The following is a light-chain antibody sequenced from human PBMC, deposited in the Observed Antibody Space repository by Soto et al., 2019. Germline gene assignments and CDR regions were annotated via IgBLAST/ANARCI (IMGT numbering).Light chain of an antibody. CDR3: SSYTISNTLV. Sequence: QSALTQPASVSGSPGQSITISCTGTSSDVGGYKYVSWYQQHPGKAPKLMIYEVGNRPSGVSQRFSGSKAGNTASLTIFGLQAEDEADYYCSSYTISNTLVFGGGTKVIVL. CDR1: SSDVGGYKY. V-gene: IGLV2-14*01. J-gene: IGLJ3*02. CDR2: EVG.